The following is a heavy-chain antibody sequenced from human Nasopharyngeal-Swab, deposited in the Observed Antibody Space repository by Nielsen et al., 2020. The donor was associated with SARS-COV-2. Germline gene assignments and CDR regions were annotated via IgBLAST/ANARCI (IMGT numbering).Heavy chain of an antibody. J-gene: IGHJ4*02. V-gene: IGHV3-33*01. CDR3: ARVPGDTAMASDY. CDR2: IWYDGSNK. Sequence: WIRQPPGKGLEWVAVIWYDGSNKYYADSVKGRFTISRDNSKNTLYLHMNSLRAEDTAVYYCARVPGDTAMASDYWGQGTLVTVSS. D-gene: IGHD5-18*01.